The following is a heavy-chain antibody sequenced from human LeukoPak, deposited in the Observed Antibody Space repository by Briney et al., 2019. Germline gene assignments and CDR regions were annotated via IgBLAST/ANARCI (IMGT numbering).Heavy chain of an antibody. D-gene: IGHD3-10*01. Sequence: PSETLSLTCTVSGGSISSSSYYWGWIRQPPGKGLEWIGSIYYSGSTYYNPSLKSRVTISVDTSKNQFSLKLSSVTAADTAVYYCARDSPYYYGSGSASYYMDVWGKGTTVTISS. CDR3: ARDSPYYYGSGSASYYMDV. CDR1: GGSISSSSYY. J-gene: IGHJ6*03. V-gene: IGHV4-39*07. CDR2: IYYSGST.